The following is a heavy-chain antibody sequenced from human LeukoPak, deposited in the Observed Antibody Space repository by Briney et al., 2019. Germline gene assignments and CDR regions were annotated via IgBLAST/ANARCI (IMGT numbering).Heavy chain of an antibody. J-gene: IGHJ4*02. V-gene: IGHV4-34*01. Sequence: ASETLSLTCAVYGGSFSGYYWSWIRQPPGKGLEWIGEINHSGSTNYNPSLKSRVTISVDRSKNQFSLKLSSVTAADTAVYYCARGAGELFFGYWGQGTLVTVSS. CDR1: GGSFSGYY. CDR3: ARGAGELFFGY. D-gene: IGHD3-10*01. CDR2: INHSGST.